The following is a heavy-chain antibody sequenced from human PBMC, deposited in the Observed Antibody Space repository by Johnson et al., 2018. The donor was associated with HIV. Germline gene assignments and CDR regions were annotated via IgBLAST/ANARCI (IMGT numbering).Heavy chain of an antibody. D-gene: IGHD6-13*01. J-gene: IGHJ3*02. CDR2: IRFDGSNK. V-gene: IGHV3-30*02. Sequence: QVQLVESGGGVVRPGESLRLSCAASGFTFSTYAMHWVRQAPGKGLEWVSFIRFDGSNKYYADSVKGRFTISRDNSKNTLYLQMNSLRAEDRAVYYCASKAAGTMHAFDIWGQGTMVTVSS. CDR1: GFTFSTYA. CDR3: ASKAAGTMHAFDI.